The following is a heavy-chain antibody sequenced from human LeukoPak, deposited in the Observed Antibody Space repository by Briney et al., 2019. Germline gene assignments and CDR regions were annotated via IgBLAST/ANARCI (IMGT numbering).Heavy chain of an antibody. V-gene: IGHV4-34*01. J-gene: IGHJ3*02. D-gene: IGHD3-16*02. CDR3: ARHILGGYYDYVWGSYRSPNDAFDI. CDR2: INHSGST. CDR1: GGSFSGYY. Sequence: SETLSLTCAVYGGSFSGYYWSWIRQPPGKGLEWIGEINHSGSTNYNPSLKSRVTISVDTSKNQFSLKLSSVTAADTAVYYCARHILGGYYDYVWGSYRSPNDAFDIWGQGTMVTVSS.